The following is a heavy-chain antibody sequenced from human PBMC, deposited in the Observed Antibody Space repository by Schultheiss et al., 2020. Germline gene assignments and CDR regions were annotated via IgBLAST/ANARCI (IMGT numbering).Heavy chain of an antibody. CDR1: GGSISSGGYY. CDR2: IYYSGST. D-gene: IGHD5-18*01. V-gene: IGHV4-39*07. Sequence: SQTLSLTCTVSGGSISSGGYYWGWIRQPPGKGLEWIGSIYYSGSTYYNPSLKSRVTISVDTSKNQFSLKLSSVTAADTAVYYCARDKGYSPDYWGQGTLVTVYS. J-gene: IGHJ4*02. CDR3: ARDKGYSPDY.